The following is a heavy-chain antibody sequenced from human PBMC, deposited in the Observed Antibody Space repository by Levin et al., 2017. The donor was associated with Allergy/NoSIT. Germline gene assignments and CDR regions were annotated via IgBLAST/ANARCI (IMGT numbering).Heavy chain of an antibody. J-gene: IGHJ4*02. Sequence: GGSLRLSCAASGFTFRSLWMSWVRQVPEKGLEWVAMIKQDGSEKKYADSVKGRFTISRDNAQDSLYLQMNSLRVEDTAVYYCARESDWSLDYWGRGTLVTVSS. CDR3: ARESDWSLDY. V-gene: IGHV3-7*01. D-gene: IGHD3-9*01. CDR1: GFTFRSLW. CDR2: IKQDGSEK.